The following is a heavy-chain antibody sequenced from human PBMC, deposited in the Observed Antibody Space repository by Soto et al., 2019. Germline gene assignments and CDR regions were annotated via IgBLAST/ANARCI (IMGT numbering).Heavy chain of an antibody. CDR2: FNHSAST. J-gene: IGHJ4*02. V-gene: IGHV4-34*01. CDR3: ARDKITGLFDY. D-gene: IGHD2-8*02. CDR1: GGSFSGYY. Sequence: QVQLQQWGAGLLKPSETLSLTCAVYGGSFSGYYWTWIRQPPGTGQEWIGEFNHSASTNYNPSLKSRVTISVDTSKNQSSLKLTSVTAADTAVYYCARDKITGLFDYWGQGTLVTVSS.